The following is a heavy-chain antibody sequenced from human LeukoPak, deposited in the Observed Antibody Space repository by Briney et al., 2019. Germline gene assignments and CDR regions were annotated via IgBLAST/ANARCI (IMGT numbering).Heavy chain of an antibody. CDR3: ARVGLYCSGGSCYADGNWFDP. Sequence: SETLSLTCAVYGGSFSGYYWSWLRQPPGKGLEWIGEINHSGSTNYNPSLKSRVTISVDTSKNQFSLKLSSVTAADTAVYYCARVGLYCSGGSCYADGNWFDPWGQGTLVTVSS. J-gene: IGHJ5*02. V-gene: IGHV4-34*09. CDR2: INHSGST. CDR1: GGSFSGYY. D-gene: IGHD2-15*01.